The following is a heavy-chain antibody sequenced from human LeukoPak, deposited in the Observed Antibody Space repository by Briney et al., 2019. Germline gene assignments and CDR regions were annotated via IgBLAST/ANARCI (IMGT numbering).Heavy chain of an antibody. D-gene: IGHD5-12*01. CDR1: GYTFTGYY. V-gene: IGHV1-2*02. CDR3: ASRPISGGGYEINYYYHFMDV. CDR2: INPNSGGT. J-gene: IGHJ6*03. Sequence: ASVKVSCKASGYTFTGYYMHWVRQAPGQGLEWMGWINPNSGGTNYAQKFQGRVTMTRDKSTSTAYMELSSLRSDDTAVYYCASRPISGGGYEINYYYHFMDVWGKGTTVTVSS.